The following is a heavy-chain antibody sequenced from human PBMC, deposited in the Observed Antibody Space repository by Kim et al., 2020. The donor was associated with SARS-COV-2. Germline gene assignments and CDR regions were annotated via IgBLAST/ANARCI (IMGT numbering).Heavy chain of an antibody. D-gene: IGHD1-26*01. Sequence: GGSLRLSCAASGFTFINYAMTWVRQTPGKGLEWVSGISGGGGNTYYADSVKGRFTISRDNSNNVVHLQMNSLRAEDTAVYYCAKDLTWSTAPCYFDYWGQGTPVIVSS. CDR2: ISGGGGNT. CDR3: AKDLTWSTAPCYFDY. CDR1: GFTFINYA. V-gene: IGHV3-23*01. J-gene: IGHJ4*02.